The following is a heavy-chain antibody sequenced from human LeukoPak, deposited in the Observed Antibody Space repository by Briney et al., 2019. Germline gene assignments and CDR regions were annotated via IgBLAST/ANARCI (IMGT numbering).Heavy chain of an antibody. J-gene: IGHJ4*02. CDR3: ARDVSAAAYDY. CDR2: IKQDGSEK. D-gene: IGHD6-13*01. V-gene: IGHV3-7*01. Sequence: PGGSLRLSCAASGFTFSSYWMSWVRQAPGKGLEWVANIKQDGSEKYYVDSVKGRFTISRDNAKNSLYLQMNSLRAEGTAVYYCARDVSAAAYDYWGQGTLVTVSS. CDR1: GFTFSSYW.